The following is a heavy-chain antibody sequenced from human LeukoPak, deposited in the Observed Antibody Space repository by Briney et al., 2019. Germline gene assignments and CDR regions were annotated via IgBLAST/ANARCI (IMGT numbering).Heavy chain of an antibody. Sequence: QPGGSLRLSCAASGFTFGSYGMHWVRQAPGTGLEWVAFIRYDGSNKYYADSVKGRFTISRDNSKNTLYLQMNSLRAEDTAVYYCAKVDIVVVPAAMPRGYYYYMDVWGKGTAVTVSS. CDR1: GFTFGSYG. CDR3: AKVDIVVVPAAMPRGYYYYMDV. CDR2: IRYDGSNK. D-gene: IGHD2-2*01. J-gene: IGHJ6*03. V-gene: IGHV3-30*02.